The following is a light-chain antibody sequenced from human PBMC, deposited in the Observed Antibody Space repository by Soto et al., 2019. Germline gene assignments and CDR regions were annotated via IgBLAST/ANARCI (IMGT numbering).Light chain of an antibody. Sequence: EIVMTQSPATLSVSPGERATLSCRASQSVSSNLAWYQQKPGQAPRLLIYGASSRLTGIPARFSGSGSGTEFTLTISSLQSEDFAISYCQQYDNWPQYTFGQGTKLEIK. CDR1: QSVSSN. CDR2: GAS. J-gene: IGKJ2*01. CDR3: QQYDNWPQYT. V-gene: IGKV3-15*01.